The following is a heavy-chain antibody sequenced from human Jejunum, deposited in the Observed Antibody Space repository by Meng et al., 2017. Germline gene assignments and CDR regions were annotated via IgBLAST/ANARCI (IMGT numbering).Heavy chain of an antibody. CDR3: TREHTTSFFSDY. CDR1: GFTFNNYA. Sequence: GLLVGFGGGLVQPGGSLRLSCAASGFTFNNYAMTWVRQVPGKGLEWVSALNWNGDSTGYADSVKGRFTISRDNAKNSLYLQMNSLRAEDTALYYCTREHTTSFFSDYWGQGTLVTVSS. J-gene: IGHJ4*02. CDR2: LNWNGDST. V-gene: IGHV3-20*04. D-gene: IGHD2-2*01.